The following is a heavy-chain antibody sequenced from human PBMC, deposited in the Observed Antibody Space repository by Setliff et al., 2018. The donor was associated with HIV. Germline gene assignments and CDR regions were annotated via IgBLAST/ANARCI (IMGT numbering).Heavy chain of an antibody. CDR3: ARIAAAEYYFDY. Sequence: ASETLSLTCTVSGGSISSGSYYWSWIRQPAGKGLEWIGRIYTSGSTNYNPSLKSRVTISVDTSKNQFSLKLSSVTAADTAVYYCARIAAAEYYFDYWGQGTLVTVSS. J-gene: IGHJ4*02. V-gene: IGHV4-61*02. D-gene: IGHD6-13*01. CDR2: IYTSGST. CDR1: GGSISSGSYY.